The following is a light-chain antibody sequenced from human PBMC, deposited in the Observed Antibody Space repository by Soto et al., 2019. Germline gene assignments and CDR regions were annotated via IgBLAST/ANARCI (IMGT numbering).Light chain of an antibody. CDR3: QKYNNWPPSWA. V-gene: IGKV3-15*01. J-gene: IGKJ1*01. CDR1: QSVSSN. CDR2: GAS. Sequence: EIVMTQSPATLSVSPGERATLSCRASQSVSSNLAWYQQKPGQAPRLLIYGASTRATGIPARFSGSGSGTEFTLTISSLQSEDFAVYYCQKYNNWPPSWAFGQGTKVEI.